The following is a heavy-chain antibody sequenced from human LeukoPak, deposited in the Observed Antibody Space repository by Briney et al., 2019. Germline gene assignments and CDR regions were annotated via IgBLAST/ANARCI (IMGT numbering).Heavy chain of an antibody. V-gene: IGHV3-23*01. D-gene: IGHD6-13*01. CDR1: GFTFSSYA. J-gene: IGHJ4*02. CDR3: AKDQGSSSWSDY. CDR2: ISGSGGST. Sequence: GGSQRLSCAASGFTFSSYAMSWVRQAPGKGLEWVSAISGSGGSTYYADSVKGRFTISRDNSKNTLYLQMNSLRAEDTAVYYCAKDQGSSSWSDYWGQGTLVTVSS.